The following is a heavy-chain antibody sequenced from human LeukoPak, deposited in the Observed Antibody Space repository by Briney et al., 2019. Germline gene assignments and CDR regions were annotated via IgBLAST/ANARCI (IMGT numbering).Heavy chain of an antibody. J-gene: IGHJ4*02. V-gene: IGHV3-74*01. D-gene: IGHD1-7*01. CDR1: GFTFSSYW. CDR3: ARGGLTGATIPYFDY. Sequence: GGSLRLSCAATGFTFSSYWMHWVRQAPGKGLVWVSRINSDGSSTSYADAVKGRFTISRDNAKNTLYLQMNSLRAEDTAVYYCARGGLTGATIPYFDYWGRGTLVSVSS. CDR2: INSDGSST.